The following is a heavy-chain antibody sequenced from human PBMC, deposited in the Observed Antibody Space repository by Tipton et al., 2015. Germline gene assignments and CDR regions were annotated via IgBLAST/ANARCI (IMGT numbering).Heavy chain of an antibody. CDR2: IYYSGST. D-gene: IGHD3-10*01. CDR1: GGSISRHY. V-gene: IGHV4-59*11. CDR3: ARLRQTYGSDSDNWFDP. Sequence: TLSLTCTVSGGSISRHYWSWIRQPPGKGLEWIGNIYYSGSTNYNPSLKSRVTISVDTSKNQFSLKLSSVTAADTAVYYCARLRQTYGSDSDNWFDPWGQGTLVTVSS. J-gene: IGHJ5*02.